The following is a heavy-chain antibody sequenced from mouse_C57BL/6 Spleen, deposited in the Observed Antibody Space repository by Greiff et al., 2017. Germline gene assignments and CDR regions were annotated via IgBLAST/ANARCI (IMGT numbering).Heavy chain of an antibody. Sequence: EVQLVESGPGLVKPSQSLSLTCSVTGYSITSGYYWNWIRQFPGNKLEWMGYISYDGSNNYNPSLKNRISITRDTSKNQFFLKLNSVTTEDTATYYCARRDSNYAGGAMDYWGQGTSVTVSS. CDR1: GYSITSGYY. CDR3: ARRDSNYAGGAMDY. D-gene: IGHD2-5*01. J-gene: IGHJ4*01. V-gene: IGHV3-6*01. CDR2: ISYDGSN.